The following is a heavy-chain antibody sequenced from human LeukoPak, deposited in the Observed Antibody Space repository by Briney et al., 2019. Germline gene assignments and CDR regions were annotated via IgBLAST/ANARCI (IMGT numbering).Heavy chain of an antibody. Sequence: GGSPRPSCVASGFTFSSYWMHWVRQDPRKGLVWVSRINGDGRNINYADSVRGRFTISRDNAKNTLYLQMNTLRVEDTAVYYCTRDLMDYDVSTGLHHYYMDVWGQGTTVTVSS. D-gene: IGHD3-9*01. V-gene: IGHV3-74*01. CDR1: GFTFSSYW. J-gene: IGHJ6*02. CDR2: INGDGRNI. CDR3: TRDLMDYDVSTGLHHYYMDV.